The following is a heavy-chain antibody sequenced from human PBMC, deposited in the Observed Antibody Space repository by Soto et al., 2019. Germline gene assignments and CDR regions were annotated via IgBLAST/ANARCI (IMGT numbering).Heavy chain of an antibody. CDR1: GYSFAGYW. D-gene: IGHD3-22*01. CDR2: IDPSDSQT. CDR3: ARQIYDSDTGPNFQYYFDS. V-gene: IGHV5-10-1*01. Sequence: ESLKISCKGSGYSFAGYWITWVRQKPGKGLEWMGRIDPSDSQTYYSPSFRGHVTISVTKSITTVFLQWSSLRASDTTMYYCARQIYDSDTGPNFQYYFDSWGQGTPVTVSS. J-gene: IGHJ4*02.